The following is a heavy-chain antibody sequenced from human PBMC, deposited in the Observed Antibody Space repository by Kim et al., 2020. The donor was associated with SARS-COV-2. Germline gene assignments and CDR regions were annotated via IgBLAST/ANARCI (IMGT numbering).Heavy chain of an antibody. J-gene: IGHJ6*02. CDR3: ARQVCGGDCYSWEYYYGMDV. CDR2: ISAYNGNT. CDR1: GYTFTSYG. V-gene: IGHV1-18*04. D-gene: IGHD2-21*02. Sequence: ASVKVSCKASGYTFTSYGISWVRQAPGQGLEWMGWISAYNGNTNYAQKLQCRVTMTTDTSTSTAYMELRSLRSDDTAVYYCARQVCGGDCYSWEYYYGMDVWGQGTTVTVSS.